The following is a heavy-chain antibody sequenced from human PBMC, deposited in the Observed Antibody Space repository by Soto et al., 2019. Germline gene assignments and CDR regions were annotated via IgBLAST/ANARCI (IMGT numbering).Heavy chain of an antibody. D-gene: IGHD3-10*01. CDR1: GGSISSSSYY. CDR2: IYYSGST. V-gene: IGHV4-39*01. Sequence: QLQLQESGPGLVKPSETLSLTCTVSGGSISSSSYYWGWIRQPPGKGLEWIGSIYYSGSTYYNPSLKSRVTISVDSSKNQFSLKLSSVTAADTAVYYCATLWFGESPYWGQGTLVTVSS. J-gene: IGHJ4*02. CDR3: ATLWFGESPY.